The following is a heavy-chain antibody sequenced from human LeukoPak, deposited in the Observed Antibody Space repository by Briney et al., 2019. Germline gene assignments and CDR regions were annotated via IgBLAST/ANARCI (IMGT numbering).Heavy chain of an antibody. J-gene: IGHJ5*02. CDR1: GGSISSGGYS. D-gene: IGHD2-15*01. Sequence: PSETLSLTCAVSGGSISSGGYSWSWIRQPPGKGLEWIGYIYHSGSTYYNPSLKSRVTISVDRSKNQFSLKLSSVTAADTAVYYCAGYCSGGSCVLGAFDPWGQGTLVTVSS. CDR2: IYHSGST. CDR3: AGYCSGGSCVLGAFDP. V-gene: IGHV4-30-2*01.